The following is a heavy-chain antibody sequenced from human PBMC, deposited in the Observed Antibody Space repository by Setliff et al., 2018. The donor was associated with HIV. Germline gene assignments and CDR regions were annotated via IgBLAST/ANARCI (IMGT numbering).Heavy chain of an antibody. CDR3: ARQGLVLVPASIDWRLPPSPIDY. D-gene: IGHD2-2*01. CDR2: IYTSGST. V-gene: IGHV4-61*09. Sequence: SETLSLTCTVSGGSISSGSYYWSWIRQPAGKGLEWIGHIYTSGSTNYNPSLKSRVTISVDTSKNQFSLRLSSVTAADTAVYYCARQGLVLVPASIDWRLPPSPIDYWGQGALVTVSS. J-gene: IGHJ4*02. CDR1: GGSISSGSYY.